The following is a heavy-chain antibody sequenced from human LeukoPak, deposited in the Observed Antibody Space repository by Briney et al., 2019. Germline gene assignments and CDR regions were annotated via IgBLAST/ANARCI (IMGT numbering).Heavy chain of an antibody. Sequence: GGSLRLSCAASGFTFSSYSMNWVRQAPGKGLEWVSSISSSSSYIYYADSVKGRFTISRDNAKNSLYLQMNSLRAEDTAVYYCASLYSGSYYGVDYWGQGTLVTVSS. CDR3: ASLYSGSYYGVDY. CDR1: GFTFSSYS. J-gene: IGHJ4*02. CDR2: ISSSSSYI. V-gene: IGHV3-21*01. D-gene: IGHD1-26*01.